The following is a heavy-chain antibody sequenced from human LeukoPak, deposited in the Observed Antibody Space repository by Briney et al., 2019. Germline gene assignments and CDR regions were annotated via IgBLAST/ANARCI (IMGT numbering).Heavy chain of an antibody. V-gene: IGHV1-18*01. CDR3: ARNWDAMNNCFDP. D-gene: IGHD1-26*01. CDR2: ISTNSDIR. CDR1: GYTFTNYG. Sequence: ASVKVSCKASGYTFTNYGISWVRQAPGQGLEWMGWISTNSDIRTYAQTLQGRFTMTTDTATTTAYMELNNLTFDDTAVYYCARNWDAMNNCFDPWGQGTPVTVSS. J-gene: IGHJ5*02.